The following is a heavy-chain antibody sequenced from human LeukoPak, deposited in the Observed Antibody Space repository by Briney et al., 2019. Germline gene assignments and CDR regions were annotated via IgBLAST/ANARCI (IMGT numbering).Heavy chain of an antibody. CDR2: ISSSGTYI. CDR3: AREVGRSAAL. CDR1: GFTFSIYN. V-gene: IGHV3-21*01. J-gene: IGHJ4*02. D-gene: IGHD6-13*01. Sequence: GGSLRLSCAASGFTFSIYNMNWVRQAPGKGLEWVSSISSSGTYIYYADSVKGRFTISRDNAKNSLYLQMNSLRADDTAVYYCAREVGRSAALWGQGTLVTVSS.